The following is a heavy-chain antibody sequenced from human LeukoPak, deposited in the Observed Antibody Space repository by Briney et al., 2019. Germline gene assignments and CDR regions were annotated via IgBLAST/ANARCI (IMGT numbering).Heavy chain of an antibody. J-gene: IGHJ3*02. Sequence: GASVKVSCKASGYTFTSYGISWVRQATGQGLEWMGWMNPNSGNTGYAQKFQGRVTMTRNTSISTAYMELSSLRSEDTAVYYCASHRISGSYLSGAFDIWGQGTMVTVSS. CDR2: MNPNSGNT. V-gene: IGHV1-8*02. CDR1: GYTFTSYG. D-gene: IGHD1-26*01. CDR3: ASHRISGSYLSGAFDI.